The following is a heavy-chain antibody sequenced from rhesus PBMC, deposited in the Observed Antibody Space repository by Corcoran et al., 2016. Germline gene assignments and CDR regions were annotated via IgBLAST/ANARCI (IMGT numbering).Heavy chain of an antibody. J-gene: IGHJ3*01. CDR1: GYTFTDYY. D-gene: IGHD6-31*01. CDR2: VDPEDGEA. V-gene: IGHV1-111*02. Sequence: EVQLVQSGAEVKKPGASVKISCKASGYTFTDYYLHWVRQAPGKGLEWMGRVDPEDGEAKHAQKVQDRVTITADTSTDTAYMELSSLRSEDTAVYYCATGGAAGNRVAGDAFDFWGQGLRVTVSS. CDR3: ATGGAAGNRVAGDAFDF.